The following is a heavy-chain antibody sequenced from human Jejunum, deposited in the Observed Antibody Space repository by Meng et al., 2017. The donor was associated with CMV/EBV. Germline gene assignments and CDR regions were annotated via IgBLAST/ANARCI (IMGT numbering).Heavy chain of an antibody. CDR3: ARENNGPEEY. D-gene: IGHD1-14*01. V-gene: IGHV3-74*01. J-gene: IGHJ4*01. CDR1: GFGFSYYW. Sequence: EVQLVESGGGLVQPGGSLRLSCAASGFGFSYYWMHWFRQAPGKGLVWVSRINSDGTFTKYADSVKGRCTISRDNAKNMLYLEINSLRAEDTAVYYCARENNGPEEYWGQGTLVTVSS. CDR2: INSDGTFT.